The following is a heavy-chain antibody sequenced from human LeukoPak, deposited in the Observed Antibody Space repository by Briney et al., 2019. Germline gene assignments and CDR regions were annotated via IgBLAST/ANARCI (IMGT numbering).Heavy chain of an antibody. V-gene: IGHV3-23*01. J-gene: IGHJ5*02. D-gene: IGHD6-19*01. CDR2: NSDSGGST. Sequence: GGSLRLSCAASGFTFSNYDMSWVRQAPGKGLEWVSSNSDSGGSTYYADSVKGRFTISRDNSKNTLYLQMTNLRAADTAVYYCAKDLSRAVAADWFDPWDQGSLVTVSS. CDR3: AKDLSRAVAADWFDP. CDR1: GFTFSNYD.